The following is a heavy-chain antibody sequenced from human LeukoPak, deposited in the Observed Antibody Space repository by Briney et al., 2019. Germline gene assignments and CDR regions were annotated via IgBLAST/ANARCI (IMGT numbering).Heavy chain of an antibody. J-gene: IGHJ5*02. CDR2: ISSSGSTI. V-gene: IGHV3-11*01. CDR3: ARDSAARPRGYWFDP. D-gene: IGHD6-6*01. Sequence: PGGSLRLSCAASGFTFSEYYMSWIRQAPRKGLEWVSCISSSGSTIYYADSVKGRFTISRDNAKNSLYLQLNSLRAEDTAVYYCARDSAARPRGYWFDPWGQGTLVTVSS. CDR1: GFTFSEYY.